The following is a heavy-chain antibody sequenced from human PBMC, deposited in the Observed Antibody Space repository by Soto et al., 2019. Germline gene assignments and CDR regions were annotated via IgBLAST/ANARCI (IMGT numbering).Heavy chain of an antibody. V-gene: IGHV3-23*01. CDR3: VKVVWGGDAYNDC. Sequence: GGSLRLSCAAPGFTFSYYAMSWVRQAPGKGLEWVSAISGSGDSTYYADSVKGRFTVSRDNSKNTLFLQMNSLRAEDTAVYYCVKVVWGGDAYNDCWGQGTVVTVS. CDR2: ISGSGDST. CDR1: GFTFSYYA. J-gene: IGHJ4*02. D-gene: IGHD3-16*01.